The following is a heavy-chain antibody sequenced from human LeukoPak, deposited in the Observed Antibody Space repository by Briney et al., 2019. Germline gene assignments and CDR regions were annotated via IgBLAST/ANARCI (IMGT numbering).Heavy chain of an antibody. CDR2: INPNSGGT. J-gene: IGHJ4*02. CDR3: ARDDYDSSGYYYYLSY. D-gene: IGHD3-22*01. V-gene: IGHV1-2*02. CDR1: GYTFTGYY. Sequence: ASVKVSCKASGYTFTGYYMHWVRQAPGQGLEWMGWINPNSGGTNYVQKFQGRVTMTRDTSISTAYMELSRLRSDDTAVYYCARDDYDSSGYYYYLSYWGQGTLVTVSS.